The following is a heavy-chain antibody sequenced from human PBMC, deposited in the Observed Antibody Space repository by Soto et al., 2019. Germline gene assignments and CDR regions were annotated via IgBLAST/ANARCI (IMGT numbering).Heavy chain of an antibody. CDR1: GFTFSSYG. D-gene: IGHD2-2*02. V-gene: IGHV3-NL1*01. CDR2: LYSGGST. J-gene: IGHJ4*02. Sequence: SLRLSCAASGFTFSSYGMHWVRQAPGEGLEWVSLLYSGGSTYYADSVKGRFTISRDNSKNTLYLQMNSLRVEDTAVYYCARLTQYPYYFDFWGQGTLVTVSS. CDR3: ARLTQYPYYFDF.